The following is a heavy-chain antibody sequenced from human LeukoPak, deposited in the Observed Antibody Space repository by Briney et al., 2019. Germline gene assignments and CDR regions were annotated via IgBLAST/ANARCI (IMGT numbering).Heavy chain of an antibody. CDR2: INTNTGNP. D-gene: IGHD6-13*01. J-gene: IGHJ5*02. Sequence: GASVKVSCKASGYTFTSYAMNWVRQAPGQGLEWMGWINTNTGNPTYAQGFTGRFVFSLDTSVSTAYLQISSLKAEDTAVYYCARPGIAAVGNWFDPWGQGTLVTVSS. CDR1: GYTFTSYA. CDR3: ARPGIAAVGNWFDP. V-gene: IGHV7-4-1*02.